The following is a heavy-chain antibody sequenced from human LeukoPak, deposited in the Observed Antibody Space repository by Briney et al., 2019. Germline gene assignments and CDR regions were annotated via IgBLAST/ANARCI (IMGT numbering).Heavy chain of an antibody. J-gene: IGHJ3*02. CDR1: GFTFSSYW. V-gene: IGHV3-74*01. D-gene: IGHD3-10*01. CDR3: STGSGHAFDI. Sequence: GGSLRLSCAASGFTFSSYWMHWVRQVPGKGLVWVSRINSDGSSTSYADSVKGRFTISRDNAKNTLCVQMNSLRAEDTAVYYCSTGSGHAFDIWGRGTMATVSS. CDR2: INSDGSST.